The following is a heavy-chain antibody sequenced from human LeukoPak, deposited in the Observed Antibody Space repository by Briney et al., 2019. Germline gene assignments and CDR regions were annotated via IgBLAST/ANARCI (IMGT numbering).Heavy chain of an antibody. D-gene: IGHD3-3*01. CDR1: GGSISSGDYY. J-gene: IGHJ4*02. CDR3: ASYDFWSGYSIGYFDY. V-gene: IGHV4-30-4*08. CDR2: IYYSGST. Sequence: SSETLSLTCTVSGGSISSGDYYWSWIRQPPGKGLEWIGYIYYSGSTYYNPSLKSRVTISVDTSKNQFSLKLGSVTAADTAVYYCASYDFWSGYSIGYFDYWGQGTLVTVSS.